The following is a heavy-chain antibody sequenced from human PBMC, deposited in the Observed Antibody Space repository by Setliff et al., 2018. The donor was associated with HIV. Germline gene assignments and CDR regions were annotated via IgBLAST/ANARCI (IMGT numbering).Heavy chain of an antibody. CDR3: ARVQYHYVNNGDSYYFTH. Sequence: KPSETLSLTCAVSGGSISSSNWWSWVRQSPGKGLEWIGEIYHTGSTNYSPSLKSRVTISVDKSKNQFSLRLNSVTAADTAVYYCARVQYHYVNNGDSYYFTHWGHGTLVTVSS. CDR1: GGSISSSNW. CDR2: IYHTGST. D-gene: IGHD3-10*02. V-gene: IGHV4-4*02. J-gene: IGHJ4*01.